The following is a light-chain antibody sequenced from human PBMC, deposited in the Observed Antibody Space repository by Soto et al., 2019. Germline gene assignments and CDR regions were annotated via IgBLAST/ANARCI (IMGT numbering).Light chain of an antibody. J-gene: IGKJ5*01. CDR1: QNVNNR. CDR3: QQYAEGTPIT. CDR2: GAS. Sequence: VTQARVRLSVVPGARASLXXRVSQNVNNRLAWYQQKAGQAPRLLISGASSRATGIPDRFSGSGSGTDFTLTISRLESDDFALYYCQQYAEGTPITFGQGTRLEIK. V-gene: IGKV3D-15*01.